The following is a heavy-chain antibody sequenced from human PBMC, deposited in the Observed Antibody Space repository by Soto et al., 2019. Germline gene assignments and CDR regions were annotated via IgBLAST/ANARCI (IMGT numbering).Heavy chain of an antibody. Sequence: SETLSLTCSVSGGSISSGPYSWGWIRQPPGKGLKWIGTFYYSGGTHYNPSLESRVTISVDTSKNQFSLKVPSVTAADTAVYYCARLGGYCVSTSCYGYYAMDVWGQGTTVTVSS. CDR2: FYYSGGT. V-gene: IGHV4-39*01. CDR1: GGSISSGPYS. CDR3: ARLGGYCVSTSCYGYYAMDV. D-gene: IGHD2-2*01. J-gene: IGHJ6*02.